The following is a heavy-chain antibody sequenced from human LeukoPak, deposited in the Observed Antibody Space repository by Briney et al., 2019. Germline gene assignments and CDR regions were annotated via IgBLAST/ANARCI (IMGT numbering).Heavy chain of an antibody. J-gene: IGHJ3*02. CDR1: GFTFSSYA. D-gene: IGHD2-2*01. CDR2: ISYDGSNK. V-gene: IGHV3-30-3*01. Sequence: GGSLRLSCAASGFTFSSYAMHWVRQAPGKGLERVAVISYDGSNKYYADSVKGRFTISGDNSKNTLYLQMNSLRAEDTAVYYCARDQVWGYCSSTSCYAFDIWGQGTMVTVSS. CDR3: ARDQVWGYCSSTSCYAFDI.